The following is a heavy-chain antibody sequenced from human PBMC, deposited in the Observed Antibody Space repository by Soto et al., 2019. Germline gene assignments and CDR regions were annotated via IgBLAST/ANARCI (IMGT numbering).Heavy chain of an antibody. D-gene: IGHD4-4*01. Sequence: VQLVESGGGLVQPGGSLRLSCAASGFSISTPSMNWVRQAPGKGLEWVSFISSGNNAIYYADSVKGRFKISRDNAKNSVYLQMNSLGAEDTAVYYCARGGTVSTAWGQGTRVTVSS. CDR3: ARGGTVSTA. CDR1: GFSISTPS. V-gene: IGHV3-48*01. CDR2: ISSGNNAI. J-gene: IGHJ5*02.